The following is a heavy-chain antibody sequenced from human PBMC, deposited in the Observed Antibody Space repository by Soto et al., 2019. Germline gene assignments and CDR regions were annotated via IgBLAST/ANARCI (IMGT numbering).Heavy chain of an antibody. J-gene: IGHJ4*02. CDR3: AREGLGYDSSGYYS. CDR1: GFTFSSYA. V-gene: IGHV3-30-3*01. Sequence: PGGSLRLSCAASGFTFSSYAMHWVRQAPGKGLEWGAVISSDGSNKYYADSVKGRFTISRDNSKNTLYLQMSSLRAEDTAVYYCAREGLGYDSSGYYSWGQETLVTVSS. D-gene: IGHD3-22*01. CDR2: ISSDGSNK.